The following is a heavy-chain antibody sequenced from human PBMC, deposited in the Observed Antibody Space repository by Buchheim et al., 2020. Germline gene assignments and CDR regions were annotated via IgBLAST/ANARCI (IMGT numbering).Heavy chain of an antibody. V-gene: IGHV3-7*01. CDR1: GFTLSYYW. J-gene: IGHJ4*02. CDR2: VKQDGSEK. Sequence: EVRLVESGGGLVQRGGSLRLSCTASGFTLSYYWMSWIRQAPGKGLEWVASVKQDGSEKSYVDSVKGRFTISRDNAKNSLFLQLNNLGGEDTAVYYCAKDRGYSYGFDYWGQGTL. D-gene: IGHD5-18*01. CDR3: AKDRGYSYGFDY.